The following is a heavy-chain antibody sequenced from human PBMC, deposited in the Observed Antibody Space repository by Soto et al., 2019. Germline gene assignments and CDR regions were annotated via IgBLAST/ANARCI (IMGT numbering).Heavy chain of an antibody. CDR1: GGTFSSYT. CDR3: AREGAWSGGPAGAFDI. Sequence: SVKVSCKASGGTFSSYTISWVRQAPGQGLEWMGRIIPILGIANYAQKFQGRVTITADKSTSTAYMELSSLRSEDTAVYYCAREGAWSGGPAGAFDIWGQGTMVTVSS. CDR2: IIPILGIA. V-gene: IGHV1-69*04. D-gene: IGHD3-3*01. J-gene: IGHJ3*02.